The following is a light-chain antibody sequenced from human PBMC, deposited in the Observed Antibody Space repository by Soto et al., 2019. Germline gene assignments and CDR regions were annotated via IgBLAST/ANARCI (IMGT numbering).Light chain of an antibody. J-gene: IGLJ1*01. Sequence: QSALTQPPSTSETPGQRVTISCSGSTSNIGTNYVYWYQKVPGTAPKLLISTNNQRPSGVPDRFSGSKSGTSASLAISGLRSEDESDYYCAAWDDSLSAYVFGTGTQAHRP. CDR1: TSNIGTNY. V-gene: IGLV1-47*02. CDR3: AAWDDSLSAYV. CDR2: TNN.